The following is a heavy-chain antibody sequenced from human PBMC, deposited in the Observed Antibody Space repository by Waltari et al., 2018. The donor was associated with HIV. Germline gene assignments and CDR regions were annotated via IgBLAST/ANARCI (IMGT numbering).Heavy chain of an antibody. Sequence: QVQLQESGPGLVKPAETVSLTCAGSEYSMRRGSYWGWTRQPPGKGLEWIGSIYHSGSTYYNPSPKSRVTISVDTSKNQFSLKMSSVTAADTAVYYGARERGGYDILTGYWEVDVWGQGTTVTVSS. D-gene: IGHD3-9*01. V-gene: IGHV4-38-2*02. CDR3: ARERGGYDILTGYWEVDV. CDR1: EYSMRRGSY. CDR2: IYHSGST. J-gene: IGHJ6*02.